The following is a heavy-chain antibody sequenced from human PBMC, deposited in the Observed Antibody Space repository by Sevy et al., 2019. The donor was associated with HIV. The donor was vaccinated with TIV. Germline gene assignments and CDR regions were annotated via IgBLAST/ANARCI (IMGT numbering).Heavy chain of an antibody. V-gene: IGHV4-34*01. D-gene: IGHD2-2*01. CDR1: AGSFSGYY. J-gene: IGHJ3*02. CDR3: ARHCSSTSCSHSFDI. CDR2: INHSGST. Sequence: SETLSLTCAVYAGSFSGYYWSWFRQPPGKGLEWIGEINHSGSTNYNPSLKSRVTISIGTSKNQFSLKLSSVTAADTAVYYCARHCSSTSCSHSFDIWGQGTMVTVSS.